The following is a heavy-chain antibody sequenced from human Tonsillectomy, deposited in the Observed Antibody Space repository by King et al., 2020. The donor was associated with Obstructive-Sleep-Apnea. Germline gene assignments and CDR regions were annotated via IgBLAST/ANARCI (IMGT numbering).Heavy chain of an antibody. J-gene: IGHJ6*02. Sequence: VQLVESGGGVVQPGRSLRLSCAASGFTFSSYAMHWVRQAPGKGLEWVAVISYDGSNKYYADSVKGRFTISRDNSKNTLYLQMNSLRAEDTAVYYCARDLAPPKYDILTGYYPSNGMDVWGQGTTVTVSS. CDR1: GFTFSSYA. V-gene: IGHV3-30-3*01. CDR3: ARDLAPPKYDILTGYYPSNGMDV. D-gene: IGHD3-9*01. CDR2: ISYDGSNK.